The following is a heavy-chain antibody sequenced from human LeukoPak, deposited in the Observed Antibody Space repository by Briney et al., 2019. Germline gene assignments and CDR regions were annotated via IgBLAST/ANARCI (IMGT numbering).Heavy chain of an antibody. CDR3: ARGTGSFDY. D-gene: IGHD1-14*01. V-gene: IGHV4-59*01. CDR2: IYYSGSP. J-gene: IGHJ4*02. CDR1: GGSISSYY. Sequence: SETLSLTCTVSGGSISSYYWSWIRQPPGKGLEWIGYIYYSGSPNYNPSLKSRVTISVDTSKNQFSLKLSSVTAADTAVYYCARGTGSFDYWGQGTLVTVSS.